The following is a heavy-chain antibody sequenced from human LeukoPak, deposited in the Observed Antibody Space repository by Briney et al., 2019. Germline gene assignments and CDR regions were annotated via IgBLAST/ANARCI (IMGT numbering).Heavy chain of an antibody. V-gene: IGHV3-21*06. D-gene: IGHD4-17*01. Sequence: PGGSLRLSCAPSGFTFTDYSMNWVRQAPGKGLEWVASISIVSTYTFYADSVKGRFSISRDNVRNLLYLQMSSLGAEDTAVYYCARRNGDRDAFDIWGQGTMVTVSS. J-gene: IGHJ3*02. CDR3: ARRNGDRDAFDI. CDR2: ISIVSTYT. CDR1: GFTFTDYS.